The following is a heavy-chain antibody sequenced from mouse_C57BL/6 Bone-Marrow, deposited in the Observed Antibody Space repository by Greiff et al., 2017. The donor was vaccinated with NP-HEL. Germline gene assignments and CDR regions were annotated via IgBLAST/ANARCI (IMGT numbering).Heavy chain of an antibody. CDR2: INPNNGGT. Sequence: VQLKQSGPELVKPGASVKISCKASGYTFTDYYMNWVKQSHGKSLEWIGDINPNNGGTSYNQKFKGKATLTVDKSSSTAYMELRSLTSEDSAVYYCARFWVFAYWGQGTLVTVSA. V-gene: IGHV1-26*01. CDR3: ARFWVFAY. CDR1: GYTFTDYY. J-gene: IGHJ3*01.